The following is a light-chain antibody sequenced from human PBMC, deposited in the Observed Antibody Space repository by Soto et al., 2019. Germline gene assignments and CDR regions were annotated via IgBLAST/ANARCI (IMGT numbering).Light chain of an antibody. J-gene: IGLJ1*01. CDR1: SSDVGGYNY. CDR2: EVS. V-gene: IGLV2-8*01. CDR3: SSYAGSNKSV. Sequence: QSALTQPPSASGSPGQSVIISCTGTSSDVGGYNYVSWYQQHPGKAPKLMIYEVSKRPSGVPDRFSGSKSGNTASLTVSGLQPEDEADYYCSSYAGSNKSVFGTGTKLTVL.